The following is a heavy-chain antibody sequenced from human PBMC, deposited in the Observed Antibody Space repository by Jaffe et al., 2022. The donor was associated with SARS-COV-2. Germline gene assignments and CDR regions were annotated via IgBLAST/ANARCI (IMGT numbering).Heavy chain of an antibody. CDR3: ARGTIWFGDPDAFDI. CDR1: GFTFSSYA. Sequence: QVQLVESGGGVVQPGRSLRLSCAASGFTFSSYAMHWVRQAPGKGLEWVAVISYDGSNKYYADSVKGRFTISRDNSKNTLYLQMNSLRAEDTAVYYCARGTIWFGDPDAFDIWGQGTMVTVSS. J-gene: IGHJ3*02. V-gene: IGHV3-30*04. CDR2: ISYDGSNK. D-gene: IGHD3-10*01.